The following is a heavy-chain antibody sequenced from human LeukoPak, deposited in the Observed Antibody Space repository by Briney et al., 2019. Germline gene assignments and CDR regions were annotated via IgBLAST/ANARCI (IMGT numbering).Heavy chain of an antibody. Sequence: GGSLRLSCAASGFTFSSYAMHWVRQAPGKGLEWVAVISYDGSNKYYADSVKGRFTISRDNSKNTLYLQMNSLRAEDTAVYYCARDRRGTYGGTGSAFDIWGQGTMVTVSS. J-gene: IGHJ3*02. V-gene: IGHV3-30*14. D-gene: IGHD1-26*01. CDR1: GFTFSSYA. CDR3: ARDRRGTYGGTGSAFDI. CDR2: ISYDGSNK.